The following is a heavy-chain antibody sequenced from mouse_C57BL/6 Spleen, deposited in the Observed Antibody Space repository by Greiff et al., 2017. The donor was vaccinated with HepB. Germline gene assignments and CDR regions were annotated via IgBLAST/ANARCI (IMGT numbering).Heavy chain of an antibody. CDR1: GYTFTDYN. CDR2: INPNNGGT. V-gene: IGHV1-22*01. D-gene: IGHD4-1*01. CDR3: ASWEWEGAMDY. Sequence: EVQLQQSGPELVKPGASVKMSCKASGYTFTDYNMHWVQQSHGKSLEWIGYINPNNGGTSYNQKFKGKATLTVNKSSSTSYMELRSLTSEDSAVYYCASWEWEGAMDYWGQGTSVTVSS. J-gene: IGHJ4*01.